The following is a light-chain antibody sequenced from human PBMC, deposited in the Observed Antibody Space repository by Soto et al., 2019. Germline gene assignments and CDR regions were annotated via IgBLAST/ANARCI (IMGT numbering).Light chain of an antibody. Sequence: DIQMTQSPSTLSASVGDRVTIPCRANQSISSWLAWYQQKPGKAPKLLIYDASSLAGGVPSRFSGSGSGTDFTLTISSLQPDDFATYYCQQYNSYSQTFGQGTKVDIK. J-gene: IGKJ1*01. CDR3: QQYNSYSQT. V-gene: IGKV1-5*01. CDR1: QSISSW. CDR2: DAS.